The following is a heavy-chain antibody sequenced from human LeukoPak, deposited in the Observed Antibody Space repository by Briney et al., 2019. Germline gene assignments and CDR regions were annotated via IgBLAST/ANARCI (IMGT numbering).Heavy chain of an antibody. CDR3: ARDDRYDFWSGSDNWFDP. V-gene: IGHV1-46*01. Sequence: ASVKVSCKASGYTFTSYYMHWVRQAPGQGLEWMGLINPSGGSTSYAQKFQGRVTMTRDTSTSTVYMELSSLRSEDTAVYYCARDDRYDFWSGSDNWFDPWGQGTLVTVSS. D-gene: IGHD3-3*01. CDR1: GYTFTSYY. J-gene: IGHJ5*02. CDR2: INPSGGST.